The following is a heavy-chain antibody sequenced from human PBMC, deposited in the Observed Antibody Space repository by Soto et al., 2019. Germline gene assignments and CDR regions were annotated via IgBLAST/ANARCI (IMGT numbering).Heavy chain of an antibody. D-gene: IGHD2-21*02. CDR3: ARDGADRAYCGGDCPALFDY. Sequence: QVQLQESGPGLVKPSQTLSLTCTVSGGSISSGGYYWSWIRQHPGKGLEWIGYIYYSGSTYHNPSLKSRVTISVDTSKNQFSLKLSSVTAADTAVYYCARDGADRAYCGGDCPALFDYWGQGTLVTVSS. CDR1: GGSISSGGYY. J-gene: IGHJ4*02. V-gene: IGHV4-31*03. CDR2: IYYSGST.